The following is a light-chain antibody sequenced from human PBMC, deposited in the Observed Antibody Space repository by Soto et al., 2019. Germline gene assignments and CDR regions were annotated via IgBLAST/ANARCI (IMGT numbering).Light chain of an antibody. CDR3: QQSLTTPLT. J-gene: IGKJ4*01. CDR2: ATS. Sequence: DIQMTQSPSSLSASVGDRVTITCRASQSITIYLNWYQQKPGKDTKLLIFATSSLQSGVPSRFSGSGSGTDFTLTISSLQTEDLATYYGQQSLTTPLTFGVGTKVEIK. V-gene: IGKV1-39*01. CDR1: QSITIY.